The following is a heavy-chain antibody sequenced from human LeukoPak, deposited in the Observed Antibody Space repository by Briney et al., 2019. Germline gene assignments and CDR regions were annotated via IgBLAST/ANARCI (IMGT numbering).Heavy chain of an antibody. CDR1: GYTFTGYY. J-gene: IGHJ4*02. D-gene: IGHD3-3*01. CDR3: ARDYGVGYYDFWSGYSPLAY. V-gene: IGHV1-2*02. CDR2: INPNSGGT. Sequence: GASVKVSCKASGYTFTGYYMHWVRQAPGQGLEWMGWINPNSGGTNYAQKFQGRVTMTRDTSISTAYMELSRLRSEDTAVYYCARDYGVGYYDFWSGYSPLAYWGQGTLVTVSS.